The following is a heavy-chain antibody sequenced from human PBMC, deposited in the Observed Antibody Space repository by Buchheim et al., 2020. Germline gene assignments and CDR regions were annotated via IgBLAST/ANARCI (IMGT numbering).Heavy chain of an antibody. V-gene: IGHV4-59*01. D-gene: IGHD5-18*01. J-gene: IGHJ4*02. Sequence: QVQLQESGPGLVKPSETLSLICTVSGDSISTYYWSWSRQPPGKGLEWIGYIYYSGGGGGTNYNPSLKSRVTISVDTSKNQLSLKVNSVTAADTAVYYCARLSLFGYAMEWGQGTL. CDR3: ARLSLFGYAME. CDR2: IYYSGGGGGT. CDR1: GDSISTYY.